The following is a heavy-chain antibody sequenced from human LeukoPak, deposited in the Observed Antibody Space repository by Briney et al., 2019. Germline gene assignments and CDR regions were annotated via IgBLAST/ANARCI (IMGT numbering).Heavy chain of an antibody. J-gene: IGHJ4*02. CDR2: INPNSGGT. Sequence: ASVKVSCKASGYTFTGYYMHWVRQAPGQGLEWMGWINPNSGGTNYAQKFQGRVTLTRDTSISTAYKELRRLRYDDTAVYYCARSSGFSRFDYWGQGALVTVSS. V-gene: IGHV1-2*02. CDR3: ARSSGFSRFDY. CDR1: GYTFTGYY. D-gene: IGHD6-19*01.